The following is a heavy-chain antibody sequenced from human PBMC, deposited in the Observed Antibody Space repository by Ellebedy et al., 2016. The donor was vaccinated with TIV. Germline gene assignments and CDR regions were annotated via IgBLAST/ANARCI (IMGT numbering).Heavy chain of an antibody. Sequence: GESLKISCAASGFTFSSYWMHWVRQGPGKGLVWVSRINSDGSSTSYADSVKGRFTISRDNAKNTLYLQMNSLRAEDTAVYYCANAYGNGSSFDYWGQGPLVTVSS. J-gene: IGHJ4*02. V-gene: IGHV3-74*01. D-gene: IGHD5-18*01. CDR2: INSDGSST. CDR1: GFTFSSYW. CDR3: ANAYGNGSSFDY.